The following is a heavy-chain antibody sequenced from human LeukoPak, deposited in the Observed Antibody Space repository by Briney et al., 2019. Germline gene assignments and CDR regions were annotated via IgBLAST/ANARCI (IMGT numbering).Heavy chain of an antibody. CDR3: ARATYYYDSSGYYPVGYFDY. V-gene: IGHV4-4*02. J-gene: IGHJ4*02. CDR1: GGSISSDNW. D-gene: IGHD3-22*01. CDR2: IYHSGST. Sequence: PSGTLSLTCAVSGGSISSDNWWSWVRQPPGKGLEWTGEIYHSGSTNYNPSLQSRVTISVDKSNNHFSLRLTSVTAADTAVYYCARATYYYDSSGYYPVGYFDYWGQGTLVTVSS.